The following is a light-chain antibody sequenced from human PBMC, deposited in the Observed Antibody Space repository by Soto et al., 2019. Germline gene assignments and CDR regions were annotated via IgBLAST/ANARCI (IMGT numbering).Light chain of an antibody. J-gene: IGKJ4*01. CDR3: QQYGSSLT. CDR1: QSLVYGGGNTY. Sequence: DVVMTQSPLSLPVTLGQPASISCRSSQSLVYGGGNTYLNWFQQRPGQSPRRLIYKVSDRDSGVPDRFSGSGSGTDFTLTISRLEPADFAVYYCQQYGSSLTFGGGTKVDIK. CDR2: KVS. V-gene: IGKV2-30*01.